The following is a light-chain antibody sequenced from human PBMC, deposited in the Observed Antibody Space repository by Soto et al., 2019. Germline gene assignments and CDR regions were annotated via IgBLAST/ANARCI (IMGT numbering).Light chain of an antibody. J-gene: IGKJ1*01. CDR1: QGISSY. Sequence: DIQMTHSPSTLSASVGDRVTITCRSSQGISSYLAWYQQKPGKAPKLLIYAASTLQSGVPSRFSGSGSGTEFILTISSLQPDDFATYYCQQYYTYPWTFGQGTKVDIK. CDR3: QQYYTYPWT. CDR2: AAS. V-gene: IGKV1-9*01.